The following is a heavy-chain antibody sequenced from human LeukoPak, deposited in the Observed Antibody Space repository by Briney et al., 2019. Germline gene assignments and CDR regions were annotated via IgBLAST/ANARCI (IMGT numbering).Heavy chain of an antibody. V-gene: IGHV3-30*18. J-gene: IGHJ4*02. D-gene: IGHD7-27*01. CDR1: GFTFSSYG. Sequence: GGSLKLSCAASGFTFSSYGMHWVRQAPGKGLEWVAVISYDGSNKYYSDSVKGRFTISRDNSKNTLYLQMNSLRAEDTAVYYCAKPLGIEYYFDYWGQGTLVTVSS. CDR3: AKPLGIEYYFDY. CDR2: ISYDGSNK.